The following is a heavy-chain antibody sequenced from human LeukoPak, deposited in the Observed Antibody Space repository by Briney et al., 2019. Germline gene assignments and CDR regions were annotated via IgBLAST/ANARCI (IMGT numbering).Heavy chain of an antibody. V-gene: IGHV3-23*01. J-gene: IGHJ4*02. D-gene: IGHD3-22*01. CDR2: ISGSGGST. CDR1: GFTFSSYA. Sequence: GGSLRLSCAASGFTFSSYAMSWVRQAPGKGLEWVSAISGSGGSTYYADSVKGRLTISRDNSKNTLYLQMNSLRAEDTAVYYCAKSPALYYYDSSGLDYFDYWGQGTLVTVSS. CDR3: AKSPALYYYDSSGLDYFDY.